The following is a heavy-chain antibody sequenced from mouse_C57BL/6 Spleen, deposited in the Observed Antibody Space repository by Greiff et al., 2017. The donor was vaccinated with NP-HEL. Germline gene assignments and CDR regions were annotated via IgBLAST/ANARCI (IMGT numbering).Heavy chain of an antibody. Sequence: EVKVVESGGGLVKPGGSLKLSCAASGFTFSDYGMHWVRQAPEKGLEWVAYISSGSSTIYYADTVKGRFTISRDNAKNTLFLQMTSLRSEDTAMYYCARRDTRAPFAYWGQGTLVTVSA. V-gene: IGHV5-17*01. CDR1: GFTFSDYG. J-gene: IGHJ3*01. CDR2: ISSGSSTI. D-gene: IGHD3-1*01. CDR3: ARRDTRAPFAY.